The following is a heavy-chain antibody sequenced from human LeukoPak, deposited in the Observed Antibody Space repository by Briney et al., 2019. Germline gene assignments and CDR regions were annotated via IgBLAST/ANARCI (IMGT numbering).Heavy chain of an antibody. J-gene: IGHJ4*02. V-gene: IGHV4-39*01. CDR2: IYYSGST. Sequence: PSETLSLTCTVSGGSISSTNYYWGWIRQPPGKGLEWIGNIYYSGSTYYNPSLRSRVTMSVDTSKNQFSLKLSSVAAADTAVYYCARLLWTVTTTTDYFDYWGQGTLVTVSS. CDR3: ARLLWTVTTTTDYFDY. D-gene: IGHD4-17*01. CDR1: GGSISSTNYY.